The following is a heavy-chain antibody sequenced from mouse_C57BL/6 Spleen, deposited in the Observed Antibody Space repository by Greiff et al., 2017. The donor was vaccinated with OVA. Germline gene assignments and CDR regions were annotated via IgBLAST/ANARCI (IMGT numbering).Heavy chain of an antibody. J-gene: IGHJ2*01. Sequence: EVKLMESGPELVKPGASVKISCKASGYSFTGYYMNWVKQSPEKSLEWIGEINPSTGGNTYNQKFKAKATLTVDKSSSTAYMQLKSLTSEDSAVYYCARHYYGSSYDYWGQGTTLTVSS. CDR1: GYSFTGYY. CDR3: ARHYYGSSYDY. CDR2: INPSTGGN. D-gene: IGHD1-1*01. V-gene: IGHV1-42*01.